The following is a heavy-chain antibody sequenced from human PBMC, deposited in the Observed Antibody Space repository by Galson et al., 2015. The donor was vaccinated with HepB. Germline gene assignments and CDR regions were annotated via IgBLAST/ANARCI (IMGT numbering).Heavy chain of an antibody. V-gene: IGHV2-26*01. CDR3: AREYNWNYVFGNWFDP. CDR1: GFSLSNVRMG. D-gene: IGHD1-20*01. CDR2: VFSNDEK. Sequence: PALVKPTQTLTLTCTVSGFSLSNVRMGVNWIRQPPGKALEWLGNVFSNDEKSYSTSLKSRLTISKDTSKSQVVLTMTNMDPVDTATYYCAREYNWNYVFGNWFDPWGQGTLVTVSS. J-gene: IGHJ5*02.